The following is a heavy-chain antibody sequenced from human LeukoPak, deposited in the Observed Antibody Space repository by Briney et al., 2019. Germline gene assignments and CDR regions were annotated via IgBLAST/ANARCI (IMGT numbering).Heavy chain of an antibody. CDR2: ISTTGTTI. CDR3: AREYSSSSTHY. J-gene: IGHJ4*02. Sequence: LSLTCTVSGGSISSYYWSWIRQPPGKGLEWVSYISTTGTTIYYADSVKGRFTISRDNTKNSLYLQMNSLRAEDTAVYYCAREYSSSSTHYWGQGTLVTVSS. CDR1: GGSISSYY. V-gene: IGHV3-11*04. D-gene: IGHD6-6*01.